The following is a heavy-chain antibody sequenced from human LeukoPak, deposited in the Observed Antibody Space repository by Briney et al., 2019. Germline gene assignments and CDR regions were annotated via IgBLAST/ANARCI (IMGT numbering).Heavy chain of an antibody. CDR1: RLPLCIYS. J-gene: IGHJ2*01. V-gene: IGHV3-21*01. CDR3: SRGRGAEIGGYRSYCYFDL. D-gene: IGHD2-15*01. Sequence: GGSLRLSCAASRLPLCIYSMNWVRQAPGKGLEWVSSISSGSSYIYYADSVKGRFTISRDNAENSLYLQMNSLRAEDPAVYDYSRGRGAEIGGYRSYCYFDLWGRGTLVTVSS. CDR2: ISSGSSYI.